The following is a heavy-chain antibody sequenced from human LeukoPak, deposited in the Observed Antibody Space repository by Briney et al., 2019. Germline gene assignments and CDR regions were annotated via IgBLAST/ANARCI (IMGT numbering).Heavy chain of an antibody. Sequence: DSVKGRFTISRDNSKNTLYLQMNSLRVEDTAVYYRARGGPYYGSGSYSAFDYWGQGTLVIVSS. D-gene: IGHD3-10*01. CDR3: ARGGPYYGSGSYSAFDY. J-gene: IGHJ4*02. V-gene: IGHV3-30*01.